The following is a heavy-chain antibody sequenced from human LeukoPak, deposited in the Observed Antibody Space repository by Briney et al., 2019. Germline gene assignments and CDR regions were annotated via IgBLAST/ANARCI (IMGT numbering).Heavy chain of an antibody. CDR3: ARPSSSTNSYDYYGMDV. V-gene: IGHV3-21*01. D-gene: IGHD5-18*01. J-gene: IGHJ6*02. CDR2: ISSSSSYI. Sequence: GGSLRLSCAASGFTFSSYSMNWVRQAPGKGLEWVSSISSSSSYIYYADSVKGRFTISRDNAKNSLYLQMNSLRAEDTAVYYCARPSSSTNSYDYYGMDVWGQGTTVTVSS. CDR1: GFTFSSYS.